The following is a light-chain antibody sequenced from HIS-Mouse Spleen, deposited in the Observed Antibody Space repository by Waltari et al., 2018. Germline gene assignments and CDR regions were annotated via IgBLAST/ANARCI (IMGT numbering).Light chain of an antibody. J-gene: IGLJ3*02. CDR3: SSYAGSNNLV. CDR1: SSDVGGYNY. Sequence: QSALTQPPSASGSPGQSVTISCTGTSSDVGGYNYVSWYQQHPGKAPKLMIYGVSKRPSGVHARCSGSKSGNTASLTVSGLQAEDEADYYCSSYAGSNNLVFGGGTKLTVL. V-gene: IGLV2-8*01. CDR2: GVS.